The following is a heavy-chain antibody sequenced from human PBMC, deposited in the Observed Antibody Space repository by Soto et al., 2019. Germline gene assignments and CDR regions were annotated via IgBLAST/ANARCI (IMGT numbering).Heavy chain of an antibody. J-gene: IGHJ4*02. V-gene: IGHV1-2*02. Sequence: ASVKVSCKASGYTFTDYYAHWVRQAPGQGLEWMGWIGPNSGGTKYAQKFQGRVTMTRDTSISTTYMELSRLSSDDTAFYYCAREYGEAWSDGDSYSCDCWGRGTLVTVSS. D-gene: IGHD1-1*01. CDR2: IGPNSGGT. CDR3: AREYGEAWSDGDSYSCDC. CDR1: GYTFTDYY.